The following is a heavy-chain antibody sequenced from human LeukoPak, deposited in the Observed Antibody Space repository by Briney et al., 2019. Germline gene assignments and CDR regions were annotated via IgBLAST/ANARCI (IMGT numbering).Heavy chain of an antibody. CDR2: ISYDGSNE. Sequence: GRSLRLSCAASGFILTTYPMYWVRQAPGKGLEWVTVISYDGSNEYYADSVKGRFTISRVNSKNTLYLQMNSLRPEDTAVYYCARESRFRFDYWGQGTLVTVSS. J-gene: IGHJ4*02. CDR1: GFILTTYP. D-gene: IGHD2-21*01. V-gene: IGHV3-30*04. CDR3: ARESRFRFDY.